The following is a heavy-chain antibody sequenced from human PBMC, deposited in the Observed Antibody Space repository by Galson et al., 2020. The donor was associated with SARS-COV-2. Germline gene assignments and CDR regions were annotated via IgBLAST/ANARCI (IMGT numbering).Heavy chain of an antibody. D-gene: IGHD7-27*01. Sequence: ASVKVSCKVSGYTLTELSMHWVRQAPGKGLEWMGGFDPEDGETIYAQKFQGRVTMTEDTSTDTAYMELSSLRSEDTAVYYCATSPTIAGTGSNLTYYYYCYGMDVWGQGTTVTVSS. J-gene: IGHJ6*02. V-gene: IGHV1-24*01. CDR1: GYTLTELS. CDR2: FDPEDGET. CDR3: ATSPTIAGTGSNLTYYYYCYGMDV.